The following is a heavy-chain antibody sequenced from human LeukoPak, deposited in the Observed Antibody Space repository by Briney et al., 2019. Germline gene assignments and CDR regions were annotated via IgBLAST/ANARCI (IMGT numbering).Heavy chain of an antibody. CDR1: GFTFTDYA. CDR2: ISSSGSTI. D-gene: IGHD5-18*01. J-gene: IGHJ4*02. V-gene: IGHV3-11*04. CDR3: AKDRGYSYGPNFDY. Sequence: PGGSLRLSCAASGFTFTDYAMNWVRQAPGKGLEWVSYISSSGSTIYYADSVKGRFTISRDNAKNSLYLQMNSLRAEDTAVYYCAKDRGYSYGPNFDYWGQGTLVTVSS.